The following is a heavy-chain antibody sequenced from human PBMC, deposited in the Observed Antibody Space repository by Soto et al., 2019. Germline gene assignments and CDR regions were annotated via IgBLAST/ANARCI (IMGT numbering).Heavy chain of an antibody. CDR1: GYTFTGYY. V-gene: IGHV1-2*04. J-gene: IGHJ6*02. CDR2: INPNSGGT. CDR3: ARGIYRNYGMDV. Sequence: GASVKVSCKAFGYTFTGYYMHWVRQAPGQGLEWMGWINPNSGGTNYAQKFQGWVTMTRDTSISTAYMELSRLRSDDTAVYYCARGIYRNYGMDVWGQGTTVTVSS.